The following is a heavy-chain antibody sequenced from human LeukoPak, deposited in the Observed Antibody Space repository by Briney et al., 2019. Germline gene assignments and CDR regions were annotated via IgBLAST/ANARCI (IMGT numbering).Heavy chain of an antibody. CDR3: ATPYSGGYHGLDI. Sequence: SETLSLTCTVSGGSISSSIYYWAWIRQPPGKGLEWIGSIYYSGATYYNPSLKSRVTISIDTSKNQFSLKLSSVSAADTAVYYCATPYSGGYHGLDIWGQGTMVTVSS. CDR1: GGSISSSIYY. J-gene: IGHJ3*02. D-gene: IGHD1-26*01. CDR2: IYYSGAT. V-gene: IGHV4-39*01.